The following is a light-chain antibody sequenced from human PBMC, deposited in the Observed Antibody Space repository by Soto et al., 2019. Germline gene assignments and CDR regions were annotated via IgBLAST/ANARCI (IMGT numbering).Light chain of an antibody. CDR2: DAS. CDR1: QNIDSW. Sequence: DIQVTQSPSTLSASVGDRVTISCRASQNIDSWLAWYQQKPGKAPKLLIYDASSLESGVTSRFSGSGSGTEVTLTISSLQPDDFANYYCQQYNSYPYSFGPGTKVDIK. J-gene: IGKJ3*01. V-gene: IGKV1-5*01. CDR3: QQYNSYPYS.